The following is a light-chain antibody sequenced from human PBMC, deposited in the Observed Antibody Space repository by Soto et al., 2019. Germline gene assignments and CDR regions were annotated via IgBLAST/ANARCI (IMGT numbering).Light chain of an antibody. CDR1: QSISSY. J-gene: IGKJ3*01. CDR2: AAS. CDR3: QLSYRTPRHT. Sequence: DIQMTQSPSSLSASVGDRVTITCRASQSISSYVNWYQQKPGKAPKLLIYAASSLQSGVPSRFSGSGSGTDFTLTISSLQPEDFATYYCQLSYRTPRHTFGPGTKVDIK. V-gene: IGKV1-39*01.